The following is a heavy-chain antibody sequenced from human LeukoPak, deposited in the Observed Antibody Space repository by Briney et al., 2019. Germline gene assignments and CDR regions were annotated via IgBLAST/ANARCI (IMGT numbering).Heavy chain of an antibody. D-gene: IGHD5-18*01. CDR3: ARGRAAMRFYY. CDR1: GGSISSNY. CDR2: IYYSGST. Sequence: KSSETLSLTCTVSGGSISSNYCTWIRQPPGKGLEWIGYIYYSGSTNYNPSLKSRVTISVDTSKNQFSLKLSSVTAADTAVYYCARGRAAMRFYYWGQGTLVTVSS. J-gene: IGHJ4*02. V-gene: IGHV4-59*01.